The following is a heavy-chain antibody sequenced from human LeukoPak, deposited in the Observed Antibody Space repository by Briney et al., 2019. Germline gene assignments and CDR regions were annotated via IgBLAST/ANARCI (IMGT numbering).Heavy chain of an antibody. CDR1: GGSISSGGYY. V-gene: IGHV4-61*08. CDR2: IYYSGST. D-gene: IGHD3-10*01. Sequence: ASQTLSLTCTVSGGSISSGGYYWSWIRQPPGKGLEWIGYIYYSGSTNYNPSLKSRVTISVDTSKNQFSLKLSSVTAADTAVYYCARVGYYGLGSYLGWFDPWGQGTLVTVSS. CDR3: ARVGYYGLGSYLGWFDP. J-gene: IGHJ5*02.